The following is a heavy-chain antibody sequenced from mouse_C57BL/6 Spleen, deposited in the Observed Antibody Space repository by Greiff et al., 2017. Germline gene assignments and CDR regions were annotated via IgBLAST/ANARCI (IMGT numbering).Heavy chain of an antibody. CDR1: GYAFSSSW. V-gene: IGHV1-82*01. Sequence: VQLQQSGPELVKPGASVKISCKASGYAFSSSWMNWVKQRPGKGLEWIGRIYPGDGDTNYNGKFKGKATLTADKSSSTAYMQLSSLTSEDSAVYFFCNHGTDGNPDYWGQGTTLTVSS. D-gene: IGHD2-1*01. CDR2: IYPGDGDT. J-gene: IGHJ2*01. CDR3: CNHGTDGNPDY.